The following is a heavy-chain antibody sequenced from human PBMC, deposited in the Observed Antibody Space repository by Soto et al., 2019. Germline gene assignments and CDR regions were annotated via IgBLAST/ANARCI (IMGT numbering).Heavy chain of an antibody. Sequence: QVQLQESGPGLVKPSGTLSLICIVSGDSVTFGHHYWSWIRQPPGKGLEWIGHIFFTGAINYSPSLKSQATMSVDSSNSQFSLNLTSVSAADSAIYYCARARPDSAGSSLGRRLDVWGQGTTVNVSS. CDR3: ARARPDSAGSSLGRRLDV. D-gene: IGHD2-2*01. CDR1: GDSVTFGHHY. CDR2: IFFTGAI. J-gene: IGHJ6*02. V-gene: IGHV4-61*01.